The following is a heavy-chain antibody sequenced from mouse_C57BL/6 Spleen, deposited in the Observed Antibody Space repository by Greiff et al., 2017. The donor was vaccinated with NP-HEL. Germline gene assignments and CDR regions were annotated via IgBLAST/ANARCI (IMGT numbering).Heavy chain of an antibody. CDR3: AREGDYYGSSYVGFAY. CDR1: GYAFSSSW. V-gene: IGHV1-82*01. Sequence: VMLVESGPELVKPGASVKISCKASGYAFSSSWMNWVKQRPGKGLEWIGRIYPGDGDTNYNGKFKGKATLTADKSSSTAYMQLSSLTSEDSAVYFCAREGDYYGSSYVGFAYWGQGTLVTVSA. CDR2: IYPGDGDT. J-gene: IGHJ3*01. D-gene: IGHD1-1*01.